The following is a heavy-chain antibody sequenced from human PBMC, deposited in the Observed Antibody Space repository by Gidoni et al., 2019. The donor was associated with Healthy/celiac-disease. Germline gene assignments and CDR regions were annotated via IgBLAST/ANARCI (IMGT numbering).Heavy chain of an antibody. V-gene: IGHV3-64*01. CDR1: GFTFRSYA. D-gene: IGHD3-22*01. CDR3: ARDLKADYYDSSGYLDI. CDR2: ISSNGGST. J-gene: IGHJ3*02. Sequence: EVQLVESGGGLVQPGGSLRLSCAASGFTFRSYAMHWVRQAPGKGLEYVSAISSNGGSTYYANSVKGRFTISRDNSKNTLYLQMGSLRAEDMAVYYCARDLKADYYDSSGYLDIWGQGTMVTVSS.